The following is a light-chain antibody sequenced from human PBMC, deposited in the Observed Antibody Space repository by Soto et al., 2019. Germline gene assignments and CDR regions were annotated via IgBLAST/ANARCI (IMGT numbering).Light chain of an antibody. CDR2: DDD. V-gene: IGLV1-51*01. J-gene: IGLJ1*01. CDR3: GSWDSSLSAYV. CDR1: SSNIGGNS. Sequence: QSVMSQPPSVSAAPGQRVTISCSGSSSNIGGNSVSWYQQLPGTAPKLLIYDDDQPPSGIPDPFSGSKSGTSATLGITGFQTGDEADYYCGSWDSSLSAYVFGTGTKLTVL.